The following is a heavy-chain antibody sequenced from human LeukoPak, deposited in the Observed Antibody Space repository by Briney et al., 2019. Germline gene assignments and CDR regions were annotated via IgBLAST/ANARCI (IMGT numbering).Heavy chain of an antibody. J-gene: IGHJ4*02. CDR3: AKAPTINDYGDYFDY. Sequence: PGGSLRLSCAASGFTFSSYAMSWVRQAPGKGLEWVSAISGSGGSTYYADSVKGRFTISRDNSKNTLYLQMNSLRAEDTAVYYCAKAPTINDYGDYFDYWGQGTLVTVSS. CDR2: ISGSGGST. CDR1: GFTFSSYA. V-gene: IGHV3-23*01. D-gene: IGHD4-17*01.